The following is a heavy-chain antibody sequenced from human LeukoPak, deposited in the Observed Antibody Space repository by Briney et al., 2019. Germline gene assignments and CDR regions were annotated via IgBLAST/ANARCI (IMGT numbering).Heavy chain of an antibody. CDR3: ARETGSVHAFDI. Sequence: PSETLSLTCTVSGGSISRGGYYWKWIRQHPGKGLEWVGNIYYSGSTDYNPSLKSRVTISVDTSKNQFSLRLSSVTAADTAVYYCARETGSVHAFDIWGQGTMVTVSS. CDR2: IYYSGST. V-gene: IGHV4-31*02. J-gene: IGHJ3*02. CDR1: GGSISRGGYY. D-gene: IGHD3-10*01.